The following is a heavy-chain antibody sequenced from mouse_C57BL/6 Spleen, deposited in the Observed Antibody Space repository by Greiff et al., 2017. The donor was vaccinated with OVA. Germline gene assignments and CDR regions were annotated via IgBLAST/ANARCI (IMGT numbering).Heavy chain of an antibody. Sequence: EVQLQQSGAELVRPGASVKLSCTASGFNIKDYYMHWVKQRPEQGLEWIGRIDPEDGDTEYAPKFQGKATMTADTSSNTAYLQLSSLTSEDTAVYYCTSITTVVPSFDYWGQGTTLTVSS. CDR2: IDPEDGDT. CDR3: TSITTVVPSFDY. D-gene: IGHD1-1*01. CDR1: GFNIKDYY. J-gene: IGHJ2*01. V-gene: IGHV14-1*01.